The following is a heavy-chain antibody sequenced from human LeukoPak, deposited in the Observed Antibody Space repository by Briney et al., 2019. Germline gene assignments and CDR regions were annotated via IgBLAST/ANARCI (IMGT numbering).Heavy chain of an antibody. J-gene: IGHJ4*02. Sequence: PSETLSLTCTVSGGSISSSSYYWGWIRQPPGKGLEWIGSIYYSGSTYYNPSLKSRVTISVDTSKNQFPLKLSSVTAADTAVYYCARRASSSGWFDYWGQGTLVTVSS. CDR1: GGSISSSSYY. D-gene: IGHD6-13*01. V-gene: IGHV4-39*06. CDR2: IYYSGST. CDR3: ARRASSSGWFDY.